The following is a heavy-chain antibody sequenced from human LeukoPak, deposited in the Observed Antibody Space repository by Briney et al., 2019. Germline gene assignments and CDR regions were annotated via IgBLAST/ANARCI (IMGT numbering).Heavy chain of an antibody. D-gene: IGHD1-26*01. V-gene: IGHV1-8*01. Sequence: ASVKVSCKASGYTFTSYDINWVRQATGQGLEWMGWMNPNSGNTGYAQKFQGRVTMTRNTSISTAYMELSSLRSEDTAVYYCARAPEWGKAHYYYYMDVWGKGTTVTVSS. J-gene: IGHJ6*03. CDR3: ARAPEWGKAHYYYYMDV. CDR1: GYTFTSYD. CDR2: MNPNSGNT.